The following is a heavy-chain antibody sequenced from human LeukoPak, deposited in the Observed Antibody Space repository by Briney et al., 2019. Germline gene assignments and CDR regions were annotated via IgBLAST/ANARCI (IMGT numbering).Heavy chain of an antibody. D-gene: IGHD3-16*01. CDR3: ASWGAGGNS. CDR1: GFTLSTYW. Sequence: GGSLRLSCEASGFTLSTYWMNWVRQVPGKGLDWVANINPDGSGKRYVDSVKGRFTIARDNADNSLSLQMNSLRVEDTAVYYCASWGAGGNSWGQGTLVTVSS. J-gene: IGHJ4*02. CDR2: INPDGSGK. V-gene: IGHV3-7*01.